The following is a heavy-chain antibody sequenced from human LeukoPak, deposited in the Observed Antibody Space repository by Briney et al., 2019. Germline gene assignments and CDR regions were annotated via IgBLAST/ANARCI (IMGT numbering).Heavy chain of an antibody. D-gene: IGHD3-3*01. CDR2: ISGSGGST. Sequence: GASLRLSCAASGFTFSSYAMSWVRQAPGKGLEWVSAISGSGGSTYYADSVKGRFTISRDNSKNTLYLQMNSLRAEDTAVYYCAQLGYYDFWSGSPPLDYWGQGTLVTVSS. CDR3: AQLGYYDFWSGSPPLDY. CDR1: GFTFSSYA. J-gene: IGHJ4*02. V-gene: IGHV3-23*01.